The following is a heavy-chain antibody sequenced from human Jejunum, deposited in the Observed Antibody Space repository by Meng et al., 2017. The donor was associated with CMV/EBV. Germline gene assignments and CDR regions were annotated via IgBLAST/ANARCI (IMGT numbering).Heavy chain of an antibody. D-gene: IGHD3-22*01. CDR1: GFNVSSNY. CDR2: IYSGGTT. Sequence: EVQLVESGGNLGQPGVSLRLSFAASGFNVSSNYMSWARQAPGKGLEWVSFIYSGGTTYYADSVKGRFTISRDNSKNTMYLQMNSLRVEDTAVYYCARDSSGYYPEYWGQGTLVTVSS. V-gene: IGHV3-66*01. CDR3: ARDSSGYYPEY. J-gene: IGHJ4*02.